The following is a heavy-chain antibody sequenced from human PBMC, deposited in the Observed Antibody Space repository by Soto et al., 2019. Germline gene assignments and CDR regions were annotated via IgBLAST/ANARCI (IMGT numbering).Heavy chain of an antibody. CDR1: GFTFSNAW. CDR2: IKSKTDGGTT. CDR3: TTDPIRFLEWLPLLDY. J-gene: IGHJ4*02. D-gene: IGHD3-3*01. Sequence: EVQLVESGGGLVKPGGSLRLSCAASGFTFSNAWMNWVRRAPGKGLEWVGRIKSKTDGGTTDYAAPVKGRFTISRDDSKNTLYLQMNSLKTEDTAVYYCTTDPIRFLEWLPLLDYWGQGTLVTVSS. V-gene: IGHV3-15*07.